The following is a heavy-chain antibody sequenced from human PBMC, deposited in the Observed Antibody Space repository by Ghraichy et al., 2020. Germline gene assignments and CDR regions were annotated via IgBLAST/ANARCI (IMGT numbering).Heavy chain of an antibody. Sequence: SVKVSCKASGGTFSSYAISWVRQAPGQGLEWMGGIIPIFGTANYAQKFQGRVTITADESTSTAYMELSSLRSEDTAVYYCASARNYYDSSGIGAFDIWGQGTMVTVSS. CDR1: GGTFSSYA. CDR2: IIPIFGTA. D-gene: IGHD3-22*01. CDR3: ASARNYYDSSGIGAFDI. V-gene: IGHV1-69*13. J-gene: IGHJ3*02.